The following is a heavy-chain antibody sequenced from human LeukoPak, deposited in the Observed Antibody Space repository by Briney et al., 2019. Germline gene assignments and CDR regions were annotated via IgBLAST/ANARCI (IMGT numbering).Heavy chain of an antibody. CDR1: GFTFSSYE. D-gene: IGHD3-3*01. Sequence: PGGYLRRSCAASGFTFSSYEMNWVRQAPGKGLEWVSYISSSGSTIYYTDSVKGRFTIPRNNSKNTLYLQMNSLRAEDTAVYYCAIDVLRFLEWLLGDFWGKGTTVTVSS. CDR3: AIDVLRFLEWLLGDF. CDR2: ISSSGSTI. V-gene: IGHV3-48*03. J-gene: IGHJ6*04.